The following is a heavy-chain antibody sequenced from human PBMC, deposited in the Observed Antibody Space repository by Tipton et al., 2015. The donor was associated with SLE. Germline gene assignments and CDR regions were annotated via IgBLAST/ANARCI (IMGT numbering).Heavy chain of an antibody. D-gene: IGHD4-17*01. J-gene: IGHJ4*02. V-gene: IGHV4-39*07. CDR3: ARGLSDGLRDY. CDR2: IYYSGST. CDR1: GGSISSYY. Sequence: TLSLTCTVSGGSISSYYWGWIRQPPGKGLEWIGSIYYSGSTYYNPSLKSRVTISVDRSKNQFSLKLSSVTAADTAVYYCARGLSDGLRDYWGQGTLVTVSS.